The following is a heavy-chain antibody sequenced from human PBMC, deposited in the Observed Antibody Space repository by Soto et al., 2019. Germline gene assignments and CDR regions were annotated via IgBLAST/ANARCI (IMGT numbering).Heavy chain of an antibody. CDR2: IWSDGSNK. CDR3: ARDGLGYCSSSSCYGFWFDP. Sequence: GGSLRLSCAASGFTFNNYGMHWVRQAPGKGLEWVAVIWSDGSNKYYADSVKGRFTISRDNYKNTLYLQMNSLRAEDTAVYYCARDGLGYCSSSSCYGFWFDPWGQGTLVTVSS. CDR1: GFTFNNYG. V-gene: IGHV3-33*01. D-gene: IGHD2-2*01. J-gene: IGHJ5*02.